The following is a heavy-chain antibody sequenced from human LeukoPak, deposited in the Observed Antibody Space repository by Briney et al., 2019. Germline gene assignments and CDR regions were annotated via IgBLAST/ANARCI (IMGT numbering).Heavy chain of an antibody. CDR1: GYTFTAYY. CDR2: INPNSGDT. CDR3: ARRCDTSSYYTYYFDY. Sequence: GASVKVSCKASGYTFTAYYIHWVRQAPGQGLEWMGWINPNSGDTNYAQKFQGRVTMTRDTSISTAYMELSRLRSDDTAVYFCARRCDTSSYYTYYFDYWGQGTLVTVSS. D-gene: IGHD3-22*01. V-gene: IGHV1-2*02. J-gene: IGHJ4*02.